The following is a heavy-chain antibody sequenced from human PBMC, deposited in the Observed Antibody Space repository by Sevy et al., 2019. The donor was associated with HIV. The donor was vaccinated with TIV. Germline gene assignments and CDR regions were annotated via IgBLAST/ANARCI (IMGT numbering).Heavy chain of an antibody. D-gene: IGHD3-16*01. CDR2: IHADGSS. CDR1: GFNVNDNY. CDR3: AREATFCGNECYLYYYYGMDV. Sequence: GGYLRLSCAASGFNVNDNYMTWVRQAPGKGLEWVSIIHADGSSYYADSVKGRFTMSRDDSKNIVNLQMNSLRADDTAVYYCAREATFCGNECYLYYYYGMDVWGQGTAVTVSS. V-gene: IGHV3-53*01. J-gene: IGHJ6*02.